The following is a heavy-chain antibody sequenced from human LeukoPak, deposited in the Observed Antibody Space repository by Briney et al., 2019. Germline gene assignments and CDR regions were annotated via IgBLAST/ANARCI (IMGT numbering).Heavy chain of an antibody. Sequence: SETLSLTCTVSGGSISSSSYYWGWIRQPPGKGLEWIGSIYYSGSTYYNPSLKSRVTISVDTSKNQFSLKLSSVTAADTAVYYCARGSGVRNYYYYYMDVWGKGTTVTVSS. J-gene: IGHJ6*03. D-gene: IGHD3-10*01. CDR2: IYYSGST. CDR1: GGSISSSSYY. CDR3: ARGSGVRNYYYYYMDV. V-gene: IGHV4-39*07.